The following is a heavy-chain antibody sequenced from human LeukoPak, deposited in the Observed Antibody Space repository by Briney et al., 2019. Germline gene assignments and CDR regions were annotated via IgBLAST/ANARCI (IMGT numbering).Heavy chain of an antibody. Sequence: ASVKVSCKASGYTFTSQGISGVRQAPGQGLDWMGWIRAYKGDTKYVQNLQGRVTLTTYTLTTTAYLELRSLTSDDTAVYYCVRDPTNTSGWKTWFDPRGQGTLDTVSS. V-gene: IGHV1-18*01. CDR1: GYTFTSQG. CDR3: VRDPTNTSGWKTWFDP. D-gene: IGHD6-19*01. CDR2: IRAYKGDT. J-gene: IGHJ5*02.